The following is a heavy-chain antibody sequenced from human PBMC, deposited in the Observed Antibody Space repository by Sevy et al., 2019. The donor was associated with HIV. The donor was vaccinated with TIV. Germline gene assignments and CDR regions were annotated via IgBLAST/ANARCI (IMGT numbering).Heavy chain of an antibody. V-gene: IGHV1-18*01. Sequence: ASVKVSCKASGYTFTSYGISWVRQAPGQGLEWMGWISAYNGNTNYAQKLQGRVTMTTDTSTSTAYMELRSLRSDDTAVYYCAGVVLRYCSGGSCYGGDWFDPWGQGTLVTVSS. CDR1: GYTFTSYG. J-gene: IGHJ5*02. CDR3: AGVVLRYCSGGSCYGGDWFDP. CDR2: ISAYNGNT. D-gene: IGHD2-15*01.